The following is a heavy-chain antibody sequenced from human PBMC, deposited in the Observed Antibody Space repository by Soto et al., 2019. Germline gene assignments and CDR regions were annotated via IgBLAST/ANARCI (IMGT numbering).Heavy chain of an antibody. CDR1: GFTFSSYA. Sequence: EVQLLESGGGLVQPGGSLRLSCAASGFTFSSYAMNWVRQAPGKGLEWVSAISGGGRTTYHADSVKGRFTISRDNSKNTLYLQMISLRAEDTAVYYCAKYLPFRFAGSYYTSLAYWGQGTPVTVSS. CDR3: AKYLPFRFAGSYYTSLAY. V-gene: IGHV3-23*01. CDR2: ISGGGRTT. D-gene: IGHD3-10*01. J-gene: IGHJ4*02.